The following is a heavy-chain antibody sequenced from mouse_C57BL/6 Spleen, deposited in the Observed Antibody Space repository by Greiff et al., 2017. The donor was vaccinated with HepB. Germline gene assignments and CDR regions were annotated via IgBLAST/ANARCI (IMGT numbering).Heavy chain of an antibody. J-gene: IGHJ2*01. Sequence: EVMLVESGGGLVQPKGSLKLSCAASGFSFNTYAMNWVRQAPGKGLEWVARIRSKSNNYATYYADSVKDRFTISRDDSESMLYLQMNNLKTEDTAMYYCVREGPGYYFDYWGQGTTLTVSS. D-gene: IGHD4-1*01. CDR2: IRSKSNNYAT. CDR3: VREGPGYYFDY. CDR1: GFSFNTYA. V-gene: IGHV10-1*01.